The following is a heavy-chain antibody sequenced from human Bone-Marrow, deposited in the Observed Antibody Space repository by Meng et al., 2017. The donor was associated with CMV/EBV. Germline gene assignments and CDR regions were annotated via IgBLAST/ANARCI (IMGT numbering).Heavy chain of an antibody. CDR1: GFTFSSYA. V-gene: IGHV3-30*04. J-gene: IGHJ4*02. CDR2: ISYDGSNK. Sequence: GGSLRLSCAASGFTFSSYAMNWVRQAPGKGLEWVAVISYDGSNKYYADSVKGRFTISRDNSKNTLYPQMNSLRAEDTAVYYCARERQIGARYVIFFANRGQGTLVTVSS. CDR3: ARERQIGARYVIFFAN. D-gene: IGHD3-3*02.